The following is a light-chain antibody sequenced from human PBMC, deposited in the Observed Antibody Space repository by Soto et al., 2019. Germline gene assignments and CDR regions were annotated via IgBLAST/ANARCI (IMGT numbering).Light chain of an antibody. CDR2: EDK. Sequence: NFKLTQPHSVSGSPGKTVTISCSRSSGSIATHYVQWYQLRPGSAPTTVIYEDKQRPSGVPDRFSGSIDRSSNSASLNISGLKTEDEADYFCQSFDSANLVVFGGGTKLTVL. V-gene: IGLV6-57*04. CDR1: SGSIATHY. J-gene: IGLJ2*01. CDR3: QSFDSANLVV.